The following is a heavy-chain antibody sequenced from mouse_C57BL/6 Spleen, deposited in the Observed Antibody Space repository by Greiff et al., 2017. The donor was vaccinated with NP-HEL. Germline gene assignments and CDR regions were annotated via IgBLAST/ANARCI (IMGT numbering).Heavy chain of an antibody. V-gene: IGHV1-55*01. Sequence: VQLQQPGAELVKPGASVKMSCKASGYTFTSYWITWVKQRPGQGLEWIGDIYPGSGSTNYNEKFKSKATLTVDTSSSTAYMQLSSLTSEDSAVYYCARSLYYDYDGAMDYWGQGTSVTVSS. D-gene: IGHD2-4*01. CDR2: IYPGSGST. CDR1: GYTFTSYW. J-gene: IGHJ4*01. CDR3: ARSLYYDYDGAMDY.